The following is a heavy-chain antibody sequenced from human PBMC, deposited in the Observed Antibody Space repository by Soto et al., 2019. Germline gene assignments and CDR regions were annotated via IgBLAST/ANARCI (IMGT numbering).Heavy chain of an antibody. J-gene: IGHJ4*02. CDR1: GFTFSSYA. Sequence: PXVSLRLSCAASGFTFSSYAMSWVRQAPGKGLEWVSAISGSVGSTYYVDSVKGRFTISRDNSKNTLYLQMNSLRAEDTAVYYCAKTGFWSGYYMYYFEYWGQGTLVTVS. CDR3: AKTGFWSGYYMYYFEY. CDR2: ISGSVGST. V-gene: IGHV3-23*01. D-gene: IGHD3-3*01.